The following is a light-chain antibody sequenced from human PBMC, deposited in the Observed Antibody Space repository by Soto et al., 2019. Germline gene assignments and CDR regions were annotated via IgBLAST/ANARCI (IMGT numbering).Light chain of an antibody. J-gene: IGLJ3*02. Sequence: QAVVTQPPSVSAAPGQKVTISCSGSSSNIGNNYLSWYQRVPGTAPKLLIYDNNKRPSGIPDRFSGSKSGTSGSLGITGLQTGDEADYYCGTWDTSLSAVVFGGGTKLTVL. CDR2: DNN. CDR1: SSNIGNNY. V-gene: IGLV1-51*01. CDR3: GTWDTSLSAVV.